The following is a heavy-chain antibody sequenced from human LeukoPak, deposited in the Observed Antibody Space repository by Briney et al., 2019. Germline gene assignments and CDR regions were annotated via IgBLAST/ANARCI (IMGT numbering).Heavy chain of an antibody. Sequence: GGSLRLSCAASGFTFGSYGMHWVRQAPGKGLEWVAFIRYDGSNKYYADSLKGRFTISRDNSKNTLYLQMNSLRVEDTALYYCARGDGSYYFDYWGQGTLVTVSS. J-gene: IGHJ4*02. CDR2: IRYDGSNK. D-gene: IGHD3-10*01. CDR1: GFTFGSYG. V-gene: IGHV3-30*02. CDR3: ARGDGSYYFDY.